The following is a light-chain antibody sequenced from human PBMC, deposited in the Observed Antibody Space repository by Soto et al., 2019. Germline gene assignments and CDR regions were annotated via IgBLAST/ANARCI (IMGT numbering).Light chain of an antibody. V-gene: IGKV1-5*01. CDR1: QNVNNW. Sequence: DIQMIQLPSALSASVGDRVTITCRASQNVNNWLAWYQHKPGKAPKLLIYDASVLDTGVPSRFSGSGSGTEFSLAISGLQSDDFATYYCQQYNTYWTCGPGTKVDIK. J-gene: IGKJ1*01. CDR2: DAS. CDR3: QQYNTYWT.